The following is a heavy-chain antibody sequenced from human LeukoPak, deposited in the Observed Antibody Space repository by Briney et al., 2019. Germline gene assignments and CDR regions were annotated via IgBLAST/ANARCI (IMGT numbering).Heavy chain of an antibody. CDR1: GGSISSGGYY. D-gene: IGHD6-13*01. V-gene: IGHV4-31*03. CDR3: ARAVAAAGKLGTNWFDP. CDR2: IYYSGST. J-gene: IGHJ5*02. Sequence: SETPSLTCTVSGGSISSGGYYWSWIRQHPGKGLEWIGYIYYSGSTYYNPSLKSRVTISVDTSKNQFSLKLSSVTAADTAVYYCARAVAAAGKLGTNWFDPWGQGTLVTVSS.